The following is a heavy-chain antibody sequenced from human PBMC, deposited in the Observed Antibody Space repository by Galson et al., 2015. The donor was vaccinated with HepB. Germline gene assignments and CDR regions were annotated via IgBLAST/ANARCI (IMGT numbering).Heavy chain of an antibody. D-gene: IGHD3-10*01. Sequence: SLRLSCAASGFTFRCYSMNWVRQAPGKGLEWVSYISSSGSTIYYADSVKGRFTIASDNAKNSLSLKMNSLRDEDTAVYYCARRGLVRCGITGYYYYGMDDWGQGTTVTVSS. CDR2: ISSSGSTI. CDR3: ARRGLVRCGITGYYYYGMDD. V-gene: IGHV3-48*02. J-gene: IGHJ6*02. CDR1: GFTFRCYS.